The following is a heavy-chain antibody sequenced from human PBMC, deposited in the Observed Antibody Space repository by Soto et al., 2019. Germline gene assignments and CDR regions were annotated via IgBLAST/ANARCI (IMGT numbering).Heavy chain of an antibody. CDR2: ISGSGGST. CDR1: GFTFSNYA. V-gene: IGHV3-23*01. J-gene: IGHJ4*02. Sequence: EVQLLESGGGLVQPGGSLRLSCAASGFTFSNYAVTWVRQAPGKRLKWVSTISGSGGSTYYADSVKGRFTISRDNSKNTLYLQMNSLRAEDTAVYYCAKDQGSSWYEIDYWGQGTLVTVSS. D-gene: IGHD6-13*01. CDR3: AKDQGSSWYEIDY.